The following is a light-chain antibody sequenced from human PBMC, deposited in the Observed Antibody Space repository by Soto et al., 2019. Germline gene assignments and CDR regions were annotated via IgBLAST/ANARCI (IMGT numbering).Light chain of an antibody. CDR3: QQYGRAPWT. Sequence: EIVLTQSPGTLSLSPGERATISCRASQSVSSSYLAWYQQKPGQAPRLLIYGASNRATGIPDRFSGSGSGTDFTLTISRLEPEDFAVYYCQQYGRAPWTFGQGTKVDIK. V-gene: IGKV3-20*01. J-gene: IGKJ1*01. CDR2: GAS. CDR1: QSVSSSY.